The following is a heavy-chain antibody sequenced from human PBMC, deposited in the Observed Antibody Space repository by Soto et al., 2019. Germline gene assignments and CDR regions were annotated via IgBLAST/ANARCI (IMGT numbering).Heavy chain of an antibody. CDR2: ISGSGVNT. Sequence: EVQLLESGGGLVQPGGSLRLSCAASGFTFSLYAMTWVRQAPGKGLEWVSVISGSGVNTYYADSVKGRFTVSRDNSNNTLSLQMSSLGVEDTAVYYCAKSVGGTNSYFAMDVWGRGKTVTVSS. D-gene: IGHD2-15*01. CDR1: GFTFSLYA. CDR3: AKSVGGTNSYFAMDV. V-gene: IGHV3-23*01. J-gene: IGHJ6*02.